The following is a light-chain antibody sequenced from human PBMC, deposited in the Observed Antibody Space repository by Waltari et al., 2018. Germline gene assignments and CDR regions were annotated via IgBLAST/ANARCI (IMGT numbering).Light chain of an antibody. CDR3: QQRRNLPVT. J-gene: IGKJ4*01. Sequence: EIVLTQSPATLSLSPGERATLSCRASHSVNWYLAWYQQRPGQAPRLLIYAASNRATGIPARFSGSGSETDFTLTISSLQPEDSAVYYCQQRRNLPVTFGGGTKVEIK. CDR2: AAS. V-gene: IGKV3-11*01. CDR1: HSVNWY.